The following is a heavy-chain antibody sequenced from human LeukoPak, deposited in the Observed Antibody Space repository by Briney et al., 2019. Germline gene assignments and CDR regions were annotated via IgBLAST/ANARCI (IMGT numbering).Heavy chain of an antibody. D-gene: IGHD6-6*01. Sequence: SETLFLTCTVSGGSISSYYWSWIRQPPGKGLEWIGFIYYSGNTNYNPSLKSRVTISVDTSKNQFSLKLSSVTAADTAVYYCARELPRAARYYYYYYYMDVWGKGTTVTVSS. CDR3: ARELPRAARYYYYYYYMDV. J-gene: IGHJ6*03. V-gene: IGHV4-59*01. CDR1: GGSISSYY. CDR2: IYYSGNT.